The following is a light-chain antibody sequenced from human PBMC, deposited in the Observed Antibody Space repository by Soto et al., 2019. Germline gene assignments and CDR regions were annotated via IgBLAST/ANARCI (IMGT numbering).Light chain of an antibody. V-gene: IGLV2-11*01. Sequence: QSALTQPRSVSGSPGQSVTISCTGTNSDVGTFYFVSWYQQYPDKGPKLIIYDVTERPSGVPDRFSGSKSGNTASLTISGLQAEDEADYYCSSFTSDRIYVFGPGTKLTVL. CDR3: SSFTSDRIYV. CDR2: DVT. CDR1: NSDVGTFYF. J-gene: IGLJ1*01.